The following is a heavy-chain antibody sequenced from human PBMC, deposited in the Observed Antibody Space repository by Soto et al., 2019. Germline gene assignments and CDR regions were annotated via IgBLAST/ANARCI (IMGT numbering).Heavy chain of an antibody. V-gene: IGHV3-21*01. J-gene: IGHJ3*02. Sequence: EVQLVESGGGLVKPGGSLRLSCAASGFTFSSYSMNWVRQAPGKGLEWVSSISSSSSYIYYADSVKGRFTISRDNAKNSLYLQMNSPRAEDTAVYYCARVWYSGYDFLGAFDIWGQGTMVTVSS. D-gene: IGHD5-12*01. CDR3: ARVWYSGYDFLGAFDI. CDR1: GFTFSSYS. CDR2: ISSSSSYI.